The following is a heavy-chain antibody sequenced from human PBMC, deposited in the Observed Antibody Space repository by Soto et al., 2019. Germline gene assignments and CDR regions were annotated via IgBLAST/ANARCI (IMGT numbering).Heavy chain of an antibody. CDR2: IIPIFGTA. J-gene: IGHJ3*02. D-gene: IGHD6-19*01. Sequence: ASVKVSCKASGYTFTSYGISWVRQAPGQGLEWMGGIIPIFGTANYAQKFQGRVTITADESTSTAYMELSSLRSEDTAVYYCARGDIAVAGTSDAFDIWGQGTMVTVSS. CDR1: GYTFTSYG. CDR3: ARGDIAVAGTSDAFDI. V-gene: IGHV1-69*13.